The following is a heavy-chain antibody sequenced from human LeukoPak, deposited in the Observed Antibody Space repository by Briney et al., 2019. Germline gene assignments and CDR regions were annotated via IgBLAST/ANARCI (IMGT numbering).Heavy chain of an antibody. Sequence: GGSLRLSYAASGFTFSRYAMSWVRQAPGKALECVSAISGSGGSTYYADSVKGRFTISRDNSKNTLYLQMNSLRAEDTAVYYCSKPASAAGTDFDYWGQGTLVTVSS. V-gene: IGHV3-23*01. J-gene: IGHJ4*02. CDR3: SKPASAAGTDFDY. CDR1: GFTFSRYA. D-gene: IGHD6-13*01. CDR2: ISGSGGST.